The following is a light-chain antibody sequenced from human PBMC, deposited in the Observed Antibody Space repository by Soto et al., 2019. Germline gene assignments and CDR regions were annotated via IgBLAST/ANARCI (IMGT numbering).Light chain of an antibody. CDR3: QQYGISPT. CDR1: HSVSSNY. J-gene: IGKJ1*01. V-gene: IGKV3-20*01. Sequence: EIVLTQSPGTLSLSRGERATLSCRSSHSVSSNYLAWYQQKPGQAPRLLIYDASGRATGIPDRFSGSRSGTDFTLIISRLEPVDFAVYCCQQYGISPTFDQGTKVEIK. CDR2: DAS.